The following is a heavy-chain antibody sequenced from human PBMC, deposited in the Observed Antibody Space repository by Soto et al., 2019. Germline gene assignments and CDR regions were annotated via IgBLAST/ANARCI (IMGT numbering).Heavy chain of an antibody. CDR2: IIPIYGIP. CDR1: GGTFNTHA. V-gene: IGHV1-69*13. CDR3: ARGPNWNARYYYYGMDV. J-gene: IGHJ6*02. D-gene: IGHD1-1*01. Sequence: ASVKVSCKTSGGTFNTHAISWVRQAPGHGFEWMGGIIPIYGIPSHAQKFQGRVTITADEPTTTVYMELSSLRSDDTAVYYCARGPNWNARYYYYGMDVWGQGTTVTVSS.